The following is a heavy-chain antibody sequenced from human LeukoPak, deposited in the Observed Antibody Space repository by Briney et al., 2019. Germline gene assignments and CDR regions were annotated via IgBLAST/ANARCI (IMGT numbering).Heavy chain of an antibody. D-gene: IGHD3-3*01. CDR3: ATVLPQANDFWSGYPNFDY. CDR2: FDPEDGET. CDR1: GYTPTELS. V-gene: IGHV1-24*01. Sequence: AASVKVSCKVSGYTPTELSMHWVRQAPGKGLEWMGGFDPEDGETIYAQKFQGRVTMTEDTSTDTAYMELSSLRSADTAVYYCATVLPQANDFWSGYPNFDYWGQGTLVTVSS. J-gene: IGHJ4*02.